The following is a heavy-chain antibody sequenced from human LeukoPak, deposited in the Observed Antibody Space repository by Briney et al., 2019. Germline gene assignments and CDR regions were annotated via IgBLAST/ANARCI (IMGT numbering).Heavy chain of an antibody. CDR3: ARSPDILTGEKFDY. CDR2: MNPKSGGT. Sequence: ASVKVSCKASGYTFTNYGINWVRQAPGQGLEWMGWMNPKSGGTNYAQKFEARVTMNRDTSISTAYMELSRLRFDDTAVYYCARSPDILTGEKFDYWGQGTLVTVSS. J-gene: IGHJ4*02. V-gene: IGHV1-2*02. D-gene: IGHD3-9*01. CDR1: GYTFTNYG.